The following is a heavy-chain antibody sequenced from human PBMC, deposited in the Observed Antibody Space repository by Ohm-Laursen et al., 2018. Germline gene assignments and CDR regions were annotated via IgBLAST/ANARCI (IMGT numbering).Heavy chain of an antibody. CDR2: ISWNSGSI. J-gene: IGHJ4*03. Sequence: SLRLSCAASGFTFADYAMHWVRQAPGKGLEWVSGISWNSGSIGYADSVKGRFTISRDNAKNSLYLQMNSLRAEDTAIYYCATTYSSSVDYWGQGTTVTVSS. CDR1: GFTFADYA. D-gene: IGHD6-13*01. CDR3: ATTYSSSVDY. V-gene: IGHV3-9*01.